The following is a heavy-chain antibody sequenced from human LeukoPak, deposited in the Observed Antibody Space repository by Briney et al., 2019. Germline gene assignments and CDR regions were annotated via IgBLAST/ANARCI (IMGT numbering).Heavy chain of an antibody. J-gene: IGHJ4*02. CDR1: GFPFSSYG. CDR3: AAMTSVTTGDY. D-gene: IGHD4-11*01. V-gene: IGHV3-30*02. Sequence: WGSLRLSCAASGFPFSSYGMHWVCQAPGKGLEWVAFIPYDGSDKFYADSVKGRFTISRDNSKNTLYLQMNSLRAEDTAVYYCAAMTSVTTGDYWGQGTLATVSS. CDR2: IPYDGSDK.